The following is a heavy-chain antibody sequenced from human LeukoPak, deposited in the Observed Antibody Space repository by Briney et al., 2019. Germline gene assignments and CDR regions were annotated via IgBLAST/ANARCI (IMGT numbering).Heavy chain of an antibody. CDR2: ISGSGGTA. Sequence: GGSLRLSCAASGFTFSTYAMNWVRQAPGKGLEWVSTISGSGGTAHYADSVKGRCGISRDNSKNALHLQMSSLRAEDTAVYYCAKGGDLITYFDYWVQGTLVTVSS. CDR3: AKGGDLITYFDY. J-gene: IGHJ4*02. D-gene: IGHD3-16*01. CDR1: GFTFSTYA. V-gene: IGHV3-23*01.